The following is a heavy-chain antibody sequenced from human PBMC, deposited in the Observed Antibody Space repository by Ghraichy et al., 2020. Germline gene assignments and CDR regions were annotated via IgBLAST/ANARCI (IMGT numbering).Heavy chain of an antibody. J-gene: IGHJ4*02. D-gene: IGHD6-6*01. CDR2: IYHSGST. CDR3: ARVSIAARIFDY. Sequence: QTLSLTCAVSGGSISSGGYSWSWIRQPPGKGLEWIGYIYHSGSTYYNPSLKSRVTISVDRSKNQFSLKLSSVTAADTAVYYCARVSIAARIFDYWGQGTLVTVSS. CDR1: GGSISSGGYS. V-gene: IGHV4-30-2*01.